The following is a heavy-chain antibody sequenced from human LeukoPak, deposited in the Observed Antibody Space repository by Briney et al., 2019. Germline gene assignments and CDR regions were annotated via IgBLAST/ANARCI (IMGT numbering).Heavy chain of an antibody. CDR2: IHPEGNEK. V-gene: IGHV3-7*04. J-gene: IGHJ4*02. CDR3: ARGDAFSGDH. Sequence: PGGSLRLSCAASGFPFRNFWMSWGRQAPGRGLEGVANIHPEGNEKYQVESVKGGFTISRDNPKSSLFLQMNGLRVEDTAVYYCARGDAFSGDHWGQGTLVTVSS. CDR1: GFPFRNFW.